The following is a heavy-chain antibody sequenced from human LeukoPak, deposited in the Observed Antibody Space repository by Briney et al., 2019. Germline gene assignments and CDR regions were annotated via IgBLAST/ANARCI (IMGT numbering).Heavy chain of an antibody. V-gene: IGHV4-34*01. D-gene: IGHD3-3*01. J-gene: IGHJ5*02. CDR2: INHSGST. CDR3: ARRAQYYDFWSGYKEGGWFDP. Sequence: SETLSLTCAVYGGSFSGYYWSWIRQPPGKGLEWIGEINHSGSTNYNPSLKSRATISVDTSKNQFSLKLSSVTAADTAVYYCARRAQYYDFWSGYKEGGWFDPWGQGTLVTVSS. CDR1: GGSFSGYY.